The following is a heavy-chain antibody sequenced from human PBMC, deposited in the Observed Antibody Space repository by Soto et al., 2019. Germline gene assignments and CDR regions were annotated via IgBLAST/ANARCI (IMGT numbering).Heavy chain of an antibody. V-gene: IGHV1-18*01. J-gene: IGHJ3*02. CDR2: VSIYNGKT. D-gene: IGHD3-22*01. CDR1: AYTFTSYG. CDR3: ARDVRTYYYDSSGYQNDAFDI. Sequence: ASVKVSCKASAYTFTSYGISWVRQAPGQGLEWMGWVSIYNGKTNYAQKLQDRVTITADESTSTAYMELSSLRSEDTAVYYCARDVRTYYYDSSGYQNDAFDIWGQGTMVTVSS.